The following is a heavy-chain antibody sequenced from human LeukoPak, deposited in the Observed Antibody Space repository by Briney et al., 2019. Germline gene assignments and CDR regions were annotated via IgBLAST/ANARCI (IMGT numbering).Heavy chain of an antibody. D-gene: IGHD3-10*01. CDR1: GGSFSGYY. Sequence: SETLSLTCAVYGGSFSGYYWSWIRQPPGKGLEWIGEINHSGSTNYNPSLKSRVTISVDTSKNQFSLKLSSVTAADTAVYYCARRDYGSGSYYTLYYYYGMDVWGKGTTVTVSS. J-gene: IGHJ6*04. CDR3: ARRDYGSGSYYTLYYYYGMDV. V-gene: IGHV4-34*01. CDR2: INHSGST.